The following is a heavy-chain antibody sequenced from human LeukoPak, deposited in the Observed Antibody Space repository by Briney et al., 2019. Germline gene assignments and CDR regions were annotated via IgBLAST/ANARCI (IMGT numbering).Heavy chain of an antibody. CDR2: IYYSGST. CDR3: ARDKGIAVAGPYYYYYYGMDV. D-gene: IGHD6-19*01. J-gene: IGHJ6*02. CDR1: GGSISSYY. Sequence: SETLSLTCTVSGGSISSYYWSWIRQPPGKGLEWIGYIYYSGSTNYNPSLKSRVTIPVDTSKNQFSLKLSSVTAADTAVYYCARDKGIAVAGPYYYYYYGMDVWGQGTTVTVSS. V-gene: IGHV4-59*01.